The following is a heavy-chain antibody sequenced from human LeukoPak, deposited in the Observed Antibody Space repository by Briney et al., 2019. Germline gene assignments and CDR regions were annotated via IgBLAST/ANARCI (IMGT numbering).Heavy chain of an antibody. J-gene: IGHJ4*02. CDR1: GGTFSSYA. D-gene: IGHD6-13*01. Sequence: ASVKVSCKASGGTFSSYAISWVRQAPGQGLEWMGWINPNSGGTNYAQKFQGRVTMTRDTSISTAYMELSRLRSDDTAVYYCARGSEQQLVRPLDYWGQGTLVTVSS. CDR2: INPNSGGT. V-gene: IGHV1-2*02. CDR3: ARGSEQQLVRPLDY.